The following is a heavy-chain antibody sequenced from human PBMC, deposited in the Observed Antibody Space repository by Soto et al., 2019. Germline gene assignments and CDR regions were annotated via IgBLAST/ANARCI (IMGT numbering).Heavy chain of an antibody. Sequence: PAESLKISCKGSGYSFTPYSIDWVRQLPGQGLEWMGVMFPGDSDTRYSPSFQGQVTMAADPSTNTAYLGWSSLNAADSAMYYCSRGRDSSLGTMDVWGQGTRVTVSS. D-gene: IGHD6-19*01. V-gene: IGHV5-51*01. CDR1: GYSFTPYS. CDR2: MFPGDSDT. CDR3: SRGRDSSLGTMDV. J-gene: IGHJ6*02.